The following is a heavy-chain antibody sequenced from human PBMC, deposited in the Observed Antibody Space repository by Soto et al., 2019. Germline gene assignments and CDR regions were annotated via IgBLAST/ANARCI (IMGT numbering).Heavy chain of an antibody. V-gene: IGHV5-51*01. D-gene: IGHD5-12*01. Sequence: PGASLKISWKGSGYSFTSYWIGWVRQMPGKGLELMVIICPGDSDTRYSPSFQGQVTISADKSISTAYLQWRSLKASDTAMYYCARMIGRVATGRQSYCYGMHXWGRVHTVTVS. CDR2: ICPGDSDT. J-gene: IGHJ6*02. CDR1: GYSFTSYW. CDR3: ARMIGRVATGRQSYCYGMHX.